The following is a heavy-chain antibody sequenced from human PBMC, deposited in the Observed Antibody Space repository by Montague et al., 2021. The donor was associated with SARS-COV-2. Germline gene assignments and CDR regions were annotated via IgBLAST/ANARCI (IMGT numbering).Heavy chain of an antibody. CDR1: GFPFNTYT. J-gene: IGHJ2*01. CDR3: AKNGGSGSLVYWYFDL. D-gene: IGHD2-8*01. Sequence: SLRLSCAASGFPFNTYTMTWVRQAPGKGQEWVSSIFGSGAGTYYADSVRGRFTISRDNSKNTLYLQLHGLRAEDTAVYYCAKNGGSGSLVYWYFDLWGRGTPVAVSS. CDR2: IFGSGAGT. V-gene: IGHV3-23*01.